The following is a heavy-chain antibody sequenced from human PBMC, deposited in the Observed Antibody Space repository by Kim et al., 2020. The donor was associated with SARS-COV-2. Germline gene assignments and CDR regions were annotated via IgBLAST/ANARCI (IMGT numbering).Heavy chain of an antibody. CDR2: IWYDRSNK. Sequence: GGSLRLSCAASGFTFSSYGMHWVRQAPGKGLEWVAAIWYDRSNKYYADSVKGRFTISRDNSKNTLYLQMNSLRAEDTAVYYCARVGSRSSDVREEYYYYYYYVDCGGKGTTVTVS. D-gene: IGHD3-10*01. J-gene: IGHJ6*03. CDR3: ARVGSRSSDVREEYYYYYYYVDC. CDR1: GFTFSSYG. V-gene: IGHV3-33*01.